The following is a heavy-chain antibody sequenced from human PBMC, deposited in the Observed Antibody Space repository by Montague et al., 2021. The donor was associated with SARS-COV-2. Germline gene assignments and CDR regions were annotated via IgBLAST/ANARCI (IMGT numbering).Heavy chain of an antibody. D-gene: IGHD4-23*01. CDR3: ARDVGGYFDY. V-gene: IGHV3-30*04. J-gene: IGHJ4*02. Sequence: SLRLSCAASGFTFSSYAMHWVRQAPGKGLEWVAVISYDGSNKYYADSVKGRFTISRDNSKNTLYLQMNNLRAEDTAVYYCARDVGGYFDYWGQGTLVTVSS. CDR1: GFTFSSYA. CDR2: ISYDGSNK.